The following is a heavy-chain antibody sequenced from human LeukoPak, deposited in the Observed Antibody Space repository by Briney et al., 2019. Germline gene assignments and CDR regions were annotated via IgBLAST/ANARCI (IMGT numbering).Heavy chain of an antibody. CDR2: ISSSSSYI. CDR1: GFTFSSYS. J-gene: IGHJ3*02. V-gene: IGHV3-21*01. CDR3: AREDGYSYHDAFDI. D-gene: IGHD5-18*01. Sequence: GGSLRLSCAASGFTFSSYSMNWVRQAPGKGLEWVSSISSSSSYIYYADSVKGRFTISRDNAKNSLYLQMNSLRAEDTAVYYCAREDGYSYHDAFDIWGQGTMVTVSS.